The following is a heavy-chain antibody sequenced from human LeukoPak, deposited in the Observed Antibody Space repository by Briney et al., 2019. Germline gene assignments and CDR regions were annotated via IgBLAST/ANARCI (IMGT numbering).Heavy chain of an antibody. Sequence: GSLRLSCAAAGFSFNEYAMHWVRRAPGKGLEWVAGIWRDGSNKYYADSVKGRFTVSRDNPKNTLNLQMDSLRVEDTAVYYCARHGSGRKYFDPLDYWGQGTLVTVSS. CDR1: GFSFNEYA. CDR2: IWRDGSNK. V-gene: IGHV3-33*08. J-gene: IGHJ4*02. D-gene: IGHD1-26*01. CDR3: ARHGSGRKYFDPLDY.